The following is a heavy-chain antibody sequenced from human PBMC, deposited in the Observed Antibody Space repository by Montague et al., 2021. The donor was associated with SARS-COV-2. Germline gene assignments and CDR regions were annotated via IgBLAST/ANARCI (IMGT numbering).Heavy chain of an antibody. V-gene: IGHV4-61*02. CDR3: ARPQQQLAFDY. Sequence: TLSLTCTVSGGSISSGTHYWSWIRQPAGKGLEWIGRIYTSGSTNYNPSLKSRVTISVDTSKNQFSLKLSSVTAADTAVYYCARPQQQLAFDYWGQGTLVTVSS. D-gene: IGHD6-13*01. CDR1: GGSISSGTHY. J-gene: IGHJ4*02. CDR2: IYTSGST.